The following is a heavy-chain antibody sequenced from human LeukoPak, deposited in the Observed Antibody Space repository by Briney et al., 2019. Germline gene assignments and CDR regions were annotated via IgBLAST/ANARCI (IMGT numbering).Heavy chain of an antibody. Sequence: ASVKVSCKASGYIFTDYYMHWVRQAPGQELGWMGRINPNSGGTNYAQKFQGRVTMTRDTSISTAYMELSSLRSEDTAVYYCARSAAGGKMATSLSYWGQGTLVTVSS. J-gene: IGHJ4*02. CDR2: INPNSGGT. CDR3: ARSAAGGKMATSLSY. D-gene: IGHD5-12*01. V-gene: IGHV1-2*06. CDR1: GYIFTDYY.